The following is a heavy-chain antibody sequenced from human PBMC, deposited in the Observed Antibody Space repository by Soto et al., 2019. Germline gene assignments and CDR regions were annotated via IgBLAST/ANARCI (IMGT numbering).Heavy chain of an antibody. CDR1: GGSISSYY. CDR3: ARTPGTAARLGKYYFDY. D-gene: IGHD6-6*01. Sequence: PSETLSLTCTVSGGSISSYYLSWIRQPPGKGLEWIGYIYYSGSTNYNPSLKSRVTISVDTSKNQFSLKLSSVTAADTAVYYCARTPGTAARLGKYYFDYWGQGTLVTVSS. V-gene: IGHV4-59*01. CDR2: IYYSGST. J-gene: IGHJ4*02.